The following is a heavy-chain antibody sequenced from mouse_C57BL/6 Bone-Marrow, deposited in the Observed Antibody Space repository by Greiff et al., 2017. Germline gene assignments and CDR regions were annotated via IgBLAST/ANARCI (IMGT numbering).Heavy chain of an antibody. D-gene: IGHD1-1*01. Sequence: VHLQQSGAELAKPGASVKLSCKASGYTFTSYWMHWVQQRPGQGLEWIGYINPRSGYTKYNQKFKDKSTLTADKSSSTAYMQLSSLTYEDSAVYYCARSFTTVVIDYWGQGTTLTVAS. CDR1: GYTFTSYW. CDR2: INPRSGYT. V-gene: IGHV1-7*01. CDR3: ARSFTTVVIDY. J-gene: IGHJ2*01.